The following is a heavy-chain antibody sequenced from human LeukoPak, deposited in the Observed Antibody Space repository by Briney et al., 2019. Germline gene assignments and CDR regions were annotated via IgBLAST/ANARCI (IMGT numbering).Heavy chain of an antibody. D-gene: IGHD2-2*01. J-gene: IGHJ4*02. Sequence: PSETLSLTCAVYGGSFSGYYWSWIRQPPGKGLEWIGEINHSGSTNYNPSLKSRVTISVDTSKNQFSLKLSSVTDADTAVYYCARWRSTRYCSSTSCYPREAFDYWGQGTLVTVSS. CDR1: GGSFSGYY. CDR2: INHSGST. V-gene: IGHV4-34*01. CDR3: ARWRSTRYCSSTSCYPREAFDY.